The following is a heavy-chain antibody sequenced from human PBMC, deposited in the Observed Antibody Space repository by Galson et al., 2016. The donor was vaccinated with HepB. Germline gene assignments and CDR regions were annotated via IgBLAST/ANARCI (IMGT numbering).Heavy chain of an antibody. CDR3: ARVRSEMATITPGLLDY. CDR1: GYSFTTYW. CDR2: INPGDSDI. J-gene: IGHJ4*02. Sequence: QSGAEVKKPGESLKISCKGSGYSFTTYWIGWVRQKPGKGLAWVAIINPGDSDIRYSPSFLGQVTISSDKSISTADLQWSSLKASDTAIYYCARVRSEMATITPGLLDYWGQGTLVTVSS. V-gene: IGHV5-51*01. D-gene: IGHD5-24*01.